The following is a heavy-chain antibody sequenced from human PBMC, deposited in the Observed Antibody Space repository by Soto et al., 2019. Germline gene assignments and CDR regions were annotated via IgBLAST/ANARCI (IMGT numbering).Heavy chain of an antibody. CDR1: GDSISTDY. D-gene: IGHD3-10*01. V-gene: IGHV4-59*12. CDR2: IYYGGST. Sequence: SETLSLTCTVSGDSISTDYRSWIRQSPGKGLEWIGFIYYGGSTNYNPSLKSRVTISVDRSKNQLSLKLSSVTAADTAVYYCARVPGPWGQGTLVTVSS. CDR3: ARVPGP. J-gene: IGHJ5*02.